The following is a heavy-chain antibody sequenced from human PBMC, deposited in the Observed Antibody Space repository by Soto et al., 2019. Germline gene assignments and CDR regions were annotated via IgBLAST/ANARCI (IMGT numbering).Heavy chain of an antibody. CDR3: ARGVSALNDAFDI. V-gene: IGHV3-23*01. Sequence: GGSLRLSCAASGFTFSSYAMSWVRQAPGKGLEWVSRISSDGGSTNYADSVKGRITISRDNAKNTLYLQMNSLRAEDTAVYYCARGVSALNDAFDIWGQGTMVTVSS. D-gene: IGHD6-19*01. CDR1: GFTFSSYA. CDR2: ISSDGGST. J-gene: IGHJ3*02.